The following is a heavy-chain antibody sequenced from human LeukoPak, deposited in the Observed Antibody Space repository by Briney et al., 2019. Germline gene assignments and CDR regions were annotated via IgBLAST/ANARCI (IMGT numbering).Heavy chain of an antibody. CDR2: IYYSGST. CDR1: GGSISRGDYY. V-gene: IGHV4-30-4*01. CDR3: ARGKSKFDY. J-gene: IGHJ4*02. Sequence: PSETLSLTCTVSGGSISRGDYYWSWIRQPPGKGLEWIGDIYYSGSTDYNPSLKSRVTISVDTSKNQFSLKLSSVTAADTAVYYCARGKSKFDYWGQGTLVTVSS.